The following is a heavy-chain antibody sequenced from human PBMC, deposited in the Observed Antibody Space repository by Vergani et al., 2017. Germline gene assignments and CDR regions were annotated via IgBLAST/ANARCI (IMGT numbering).Heavy chain of an antibody. V-gene: IGHV3-21*01. D-gene: IGHD6-13*01. CDR2: ISSSSSYI. Sequence: EVQLVESGGGLVKPGGSLRLSCAASGFTFSSYSMNWVRQAPGKGLEWVSSISSSSSYIYSADSVKGRFTISRDNAKNSLYLQMNSLRAEDTAVYYCARDRKIAAAGTGWFDPWGQGTLVTVSS. CDR3: ARDRKIAAAGTGWFDP. J-gene: IGHJ5*02. CDR1: GFTFSSYS.